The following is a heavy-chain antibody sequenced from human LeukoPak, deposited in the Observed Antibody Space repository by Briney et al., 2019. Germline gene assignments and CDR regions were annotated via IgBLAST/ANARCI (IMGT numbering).Heavy chain of an antibody. J-gene: IGHJ4*02. CDR1: GDSVSSNSAA. Sequence: SQTLSLTCAISGDSVSSNSAAWNWIRHSPSRGLEWLGRTYYRSRCHTDYAVSVKSRIPITPDTSKNQFSLQLNSVSPEDTAVYYCASIVGGSPDYWGQGTLVTVSS. CDR2: TYYRSRCHT. CDR3: ASIVGGSPDY. V-gene: IGHV6-1*01. D-gene: IGHD2-15*01.